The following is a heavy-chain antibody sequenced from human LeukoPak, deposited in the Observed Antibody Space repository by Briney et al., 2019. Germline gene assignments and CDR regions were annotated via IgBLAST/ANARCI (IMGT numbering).Heavy chain of an antibody. V-gene: IGHV1-2*04. CDR3: ARSGYCSGGSCYYPYGMDV. Sequence: ASVKVSCKASGYTFTGYYMHWVRQAPGQGLEWMGWINPNSGNTNYAQKFQGWVTMTRDTSISTAYMELSRLRSDDTAVYYCARSGYCSGGSCYYPYGMDVWGQGTTVTVSS. CDR1: GYTFTGYY. CDR2: INPNSGNT. D-gene: IGHD2-15*01. J-gene: IGHJ6*02.